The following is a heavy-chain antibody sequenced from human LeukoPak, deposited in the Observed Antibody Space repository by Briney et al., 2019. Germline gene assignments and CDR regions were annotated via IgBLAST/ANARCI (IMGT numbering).Heavy chain of an antibody. Sequence: SETLSLTCTVSGGSMSSHYWSWIRQPAGKGLEWIGYGYYSGGTSYHPSFQSRLIISADTSKNQFSLKLTSLTAADTAVYYCARHNHDGSGFAFDYWGQGTPVTVSS. J-gene: IGHJ4*02. CDR1: GGSMSSHY. CDR3: ARHNHDGSGFAFDY. D-gene: IGHD3-22*01. CDR2: GYYSGGT. V-gene: IGHV4-59*08.